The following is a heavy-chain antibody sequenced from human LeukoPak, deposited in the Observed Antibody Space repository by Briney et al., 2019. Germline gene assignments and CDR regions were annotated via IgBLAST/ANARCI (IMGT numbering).Heavy chain of an antibody. CDR2: IYYSGST. CDR1: GGSISSYY. V-gene: IGHV4-59*01. J-gene: IGHJ3*02. Sequence: SETLSLTCTVSGGSISSYYWSWIRQPPGKGLEWIGYIYYSGSTNYNPSLKSRVTISVDMSKNQFSLKLSSVTAADTAVYYCARDYYDSSGIDAFDIWGQGTMVTVSS. CDR3: ARDYYDSSGIDAFDI. D-gene: IGHD3-22*01.